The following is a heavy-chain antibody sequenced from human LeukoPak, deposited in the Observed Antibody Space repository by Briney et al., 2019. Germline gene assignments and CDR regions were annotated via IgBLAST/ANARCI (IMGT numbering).Heavy chain of an antibody. CDR1: GFTFSSYG. V-gene: IGHV3-30*18. D-gene: IGHD2-2*01. CDR2: ISYDGSNK. J-gene: IGHJ4*02. CDR3: AKQSLGYCSSTSCWNYFDY. Sequence: QAGGSLRLSCAASGFTFSSYGMHWVRQAPGKGLEWVAVISYDGSNKYYADSVKGRFTISRDNSKNTLYLQMNSLRAEDTAVYYCAKQSLGYCSSTSCWNYFDYWGQGTLVTVSS.